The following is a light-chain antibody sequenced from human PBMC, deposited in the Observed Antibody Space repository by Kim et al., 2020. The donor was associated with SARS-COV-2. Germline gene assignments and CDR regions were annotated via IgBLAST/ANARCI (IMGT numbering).Light chain of an antibody. Sequence: ASVRDTVPISCRASQGIKNFLAWFQQKPGKAPRSLIYGVSSLQSEVPSKFSGSGSGTDFTLTIASLQPEDCATYYCQQYNSFPFTFGQGTRLEIK. CDR2: GVS. CDR3: QQYNSFPFT. CDR1: QGIKNF. J-gene: IGKJ5*01. V-gene: IGKV1-16*02.